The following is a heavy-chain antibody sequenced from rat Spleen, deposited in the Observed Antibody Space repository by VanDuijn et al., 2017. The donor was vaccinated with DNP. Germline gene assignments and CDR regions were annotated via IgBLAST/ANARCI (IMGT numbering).Heavy chain of an antibody. CDR3: ARWPGYNPPYAMDA. D-gene: IGHD1-4*01. Sequence: EVQLQESGPGLVKTSQSLSLTCSVTGYSITSSYRWNWIRKFPGNKLEWMGSVNSAGTTNYNPSLKSRISITRDTSTNQLFLQVNSVTTEDTATYYCARWPGYNPPYAMDAWGQGTSVTVSS. V-gene: IGHV3-3*01. CDR1: GYSITSSYR. J-gene: IGHJ4*01. CDR2: VNSAGTT.